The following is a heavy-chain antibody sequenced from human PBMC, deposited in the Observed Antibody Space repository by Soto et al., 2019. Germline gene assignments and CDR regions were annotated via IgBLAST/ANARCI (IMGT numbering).Heavy chain of an antibody. CDR2: SFDSGST. V-gene: IGHV4-31*03. J-gene: IGHJ4*02. Sequence: QVQLQESGPGLVKPSQTLSLTCTVSGGSISSGGYYWSCLRQHTGKGLEWSGYSFDSGSTYYNPSLKSRVTISVDPSKSKFSLRLTSVTATDTAVYYCASQASGWYPDYWGQGTLVTVSS. CDR1: GGSISSGGYY. CDR3: ASQASGWYPDY. D-gene: IGHD6-19*01.